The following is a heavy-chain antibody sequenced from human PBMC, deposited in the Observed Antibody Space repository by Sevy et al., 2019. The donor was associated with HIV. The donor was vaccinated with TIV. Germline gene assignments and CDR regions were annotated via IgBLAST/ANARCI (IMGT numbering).Heavy chain of an antibody. CDR2: IRSKAYGGTT. D-gene: IGHD5-12*01. J-gene: IGHJ3*02. V-gene: IGHV3-49*03. Sequence: GGSLRLSSTASGFTFGDYAMRWFRQAPGKGLEWVGFIRSKAYGGTTEYAASVKGRFTISRDDSKSIAYLQMNSLKTEDTAVYYCTRDPDVEVEMATISAFDIWGQGTMVTVSS. CDR1: GFTFGDYA. CDR3: TRDPDVEVEMATISAFDI.